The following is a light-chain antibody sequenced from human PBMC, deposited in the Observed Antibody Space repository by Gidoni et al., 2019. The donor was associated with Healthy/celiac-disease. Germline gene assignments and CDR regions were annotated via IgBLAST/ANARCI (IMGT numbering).Light chain of an antibody. CDR1: SSDVGGYNY. CDR2: DVS. CDR3: SSYTNRSPVV. Sequence: QPALTQPASVSGSPGQSITIPCIGTSSDVGGYNYVSWYQHHPGKAPKLLIYDVSNRPSGVSNRFSGSKSGNMASLTISGLQAEDEADYYCSSYTNRSPVVFGGGTKVTVL. V-gene: IGLV2-14*03. J-gene: IGLJ2*01.